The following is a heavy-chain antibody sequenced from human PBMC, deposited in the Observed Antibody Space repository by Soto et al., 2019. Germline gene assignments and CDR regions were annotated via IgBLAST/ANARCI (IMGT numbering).Heavy chain of an antibody. CDR2: IYYTGRT. V-gene: IGHV4-39*01. D-gene: IGHD3-22*01. Sequence: SETLSLTCTVSGGSISSYSHYWGWIRQAPGKGLEWIGNIYYTGRTYYNPSLKSRVTISVDKSKNQFSLKLNSVTAADTAVYYCASGASNYYDSSGYSFEYWGQGPLVT. J-gene: IGHJ4*02. CDR3: ASGASNYYDSSGYSFEY. CDR1: GGSISSYSHY.